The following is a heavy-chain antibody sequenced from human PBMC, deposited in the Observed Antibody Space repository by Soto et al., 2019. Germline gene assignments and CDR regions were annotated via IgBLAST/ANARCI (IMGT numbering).Heavy chain of an antibody. D-gene: IGHD5-12*01. CDR2: ISNDGSNR. V-gene: IGHV3-30-3*01. CDR1: GFIFSKYA. J-gene: IGHJ4*02. CDR3: ARGDIVVNGPFDY. Sequence: QVQLVESGGGVVQPGGSLRLSCVASGFIFSKYAIYWVRQAPGKGPDWVAVISNDGSNRDYADSVKGRFIISRDNSKNTLYLQMNSLKPEETAMYFCARGDIVVNGPFDYWGQGTLVTVSS.